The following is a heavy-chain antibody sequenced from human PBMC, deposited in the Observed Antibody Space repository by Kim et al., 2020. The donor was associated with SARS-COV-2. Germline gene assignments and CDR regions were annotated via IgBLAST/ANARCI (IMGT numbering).Heavy chain of an antibody. Sequence: GGSLRLSCAASGFTFSSYAMHWVRQAPGKGLEWVAVISYDGSNKYYADSVKGRFTISRDNSKNTLYLQMNSLRAEDTAVYYCARGPGVDRWGNWFDPWGQGTLVTVSS. V-gene: IGHV3-30-3*01. CDR2: ISYDGSNK. J-gene: IGHJ5*02. CDR3: ARGPGVDRWGNWFDP. D-gene: IGHD3-3*01. CDR1: GFTFSSYA.